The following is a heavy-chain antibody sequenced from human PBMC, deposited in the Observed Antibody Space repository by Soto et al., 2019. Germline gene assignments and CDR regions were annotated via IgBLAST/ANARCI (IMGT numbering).Heavy chain of an antibody. CDR3: VRNALGWFVP. V-gene: IGHV3-72*01. CDR2: VKHRPKDFGT. CDR1: GFTFSDYY. J-gene: IGHJ5*02. Sequence: PGGSLRLSCVASGFTFSDYYMDWVRQAPGKGLEWVARVKHRPKDFGTEYAASVTGRFIISRDDSQKSLFLQMNSLKAEDTAISYSVRNALGWFVPWGQGTLVTVSS. D-gene: IGHD7-27*01.